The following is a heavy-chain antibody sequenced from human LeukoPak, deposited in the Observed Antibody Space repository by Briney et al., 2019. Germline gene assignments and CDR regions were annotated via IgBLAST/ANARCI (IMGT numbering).Heavy chain of an antibody. CDR3: AYGGNSGYFDY. CDR2: IYRDGST. J-gene: IGHJ4*02. CDR1: GFTVSSDY. Sequence: GGSLRLSCAASGFTVSSDYMSWVRQAPGKGLEWVSLIYRDGSTFYAESVKGRFTISRDNSKNTLYLQMNSLRAEDTAVYYCAYGGNSGYFDYWGQGTLVTVSS. V-gene: IGHV3-66*01. D-gene: IGHD4-23*01.